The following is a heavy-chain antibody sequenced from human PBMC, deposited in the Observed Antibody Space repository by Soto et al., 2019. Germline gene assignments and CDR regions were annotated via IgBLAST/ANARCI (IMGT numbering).Heavy chain of an antibody. Sequence: VAAVQVSCKASGGTVISCAIIWVRQAPGPGLEWVGGIIPIFCTAYYAQKFQGRVTITADESTSTAYMELRMLRWEETAVYYWASDRLRKATQYCEYWGEGTRVSV. D-gene: IGHD1-26*01. J-gene: IGHJ4*02. CDR2: IIPIFCTA. V-gene: IGHV1-69*13. CDR1: GGTVISCA. CDR3: ASDRLRKATQYCEY.